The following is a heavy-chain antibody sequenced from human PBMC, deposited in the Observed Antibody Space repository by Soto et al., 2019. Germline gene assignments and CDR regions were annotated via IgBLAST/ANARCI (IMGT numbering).Heavy chain of an antibody. CDR3: ARQNSGYDYYYYYMDV. V-gene: IGHV5-51*01. CDR2: IYPGDSDT. J-gene: IGHJ6*03. Sequence: GESLKISCKGSGYNFTSYWIGWVRQMPGKGLEWMGIIYPGDSDTRYSPSFQGQVTISADKSISTAYLQWSSLKASDTAMYYCARQNSGYDYYYYYMDVWGKGTTVTVSS. CDR1: GYNFTSYW. D-gene: IGHD5-12*01.